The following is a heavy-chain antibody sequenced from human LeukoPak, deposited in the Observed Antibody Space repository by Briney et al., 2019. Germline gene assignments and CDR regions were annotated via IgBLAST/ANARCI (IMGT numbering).Heavy chain of an antibody. CDR2: ISSSGTTI. V-gene: IGHV3-48*03. Sequence: SGGSLRLSCAASGFTFSSYEMNCVRQAPGKGLEWISYISSSGTTIYYAESVKGRFTTSRDNAKNLLYLQMNSLRAEDTALYYCARVESYGDSRFHISYYYGMDVWGQGTTVTVSS. CDR3: ARVESYGDSRFHISYYYGMDV. CDR1: GFTFSSYE. J-gene: IGHJ6*02. D-gene: IGHD4-17*01.